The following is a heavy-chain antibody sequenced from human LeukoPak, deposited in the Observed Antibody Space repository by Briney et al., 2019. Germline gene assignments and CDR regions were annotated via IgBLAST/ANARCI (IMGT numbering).Heavy chain of an antibody. Sequence: HRASVKVSCKASGYTITGYYMHWVRQAPGQGLEWMGIINPSGGSTSYAQKFQGRVTMTRDTSTSTVYMELSSLRSEDTAVYYCARLVPAARRKGNWFDPWGQGTLVTVSS. J-gene: IGHJ5*02. V-gene: IGHV1-46*01. CDR2: INPSGGST. D-gene: IGHD2-2*01. CDR3: ARLVPAARRKGNWFDP. CDR1: GYTITGYY.